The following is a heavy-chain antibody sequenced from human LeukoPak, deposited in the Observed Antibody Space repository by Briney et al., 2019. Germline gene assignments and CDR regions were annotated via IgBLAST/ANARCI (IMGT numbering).Heavy chain of an antibody. D-gene: IGHD3-3*01. Sequence: KSSETLSLTCTVSGGSISSGSYYWSWIRQPPGKGLEWIGYIYHSGSTYYNPSLKSRVTISVDRSKNQFSLKLSSVTAADTAVYYCARTDDYYYGMDVWGQGTTVTVSS. V-gene: IGHV4-30-2*01. J-gene: IGHJ6*02. CDR2: IYHSGST. CDR1: GGSISSGSYY. CDR3: ARTDDYYYGMDV.